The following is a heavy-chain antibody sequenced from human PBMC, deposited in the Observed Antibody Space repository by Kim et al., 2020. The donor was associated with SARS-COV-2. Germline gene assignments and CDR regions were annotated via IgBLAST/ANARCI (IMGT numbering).Heavy chain of an antibody. Sequence: KLQGRVTMTPDTSTSTAYMELRSLRSDDTAVYYCARGAGLTTVNHWYFDLWGRGTLVTVSS. CDR3: ARGAGLTTVNHWYFDL. J-gene: IGHJ2*01. D-gene: IGHD4-17*01. V-gene: IGHV1-18*01.